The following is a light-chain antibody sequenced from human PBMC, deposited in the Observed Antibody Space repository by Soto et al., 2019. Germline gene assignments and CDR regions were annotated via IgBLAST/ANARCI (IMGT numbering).Light chain of an antibody. CDR2: GAS. Sequence: EIVLTQSPGTLSLSPGERATLSCRASQSVSSSYLAWYQQKPGQAPRLLIYGASSRATGIPDRFSGSGSGTDFTLTISRLEPEDFAVYYCQQSISPTQLTFGGGINVDIK. J-gene: IGKJ4*01. V-gene: IGKV3-20*01. CDR3: QQSISPTQLT. CDR1: QSVSSSY.